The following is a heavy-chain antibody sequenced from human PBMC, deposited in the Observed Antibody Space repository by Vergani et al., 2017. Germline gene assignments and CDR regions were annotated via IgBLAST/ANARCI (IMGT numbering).Heavy chain of an antibody. CDR2: LSTTGGA. J-gene: IGHJ5*02. D-gene: IGHD6-13*01. V-gene: IGHV4-59*02. Sequence: QVRLQESGPGLVKPSETLSLTCHVFGVSVTDYNCNWIRQAPGKGLEWIGSLSTTGGATHASHNPSLKIRVSISVDTSKSQFSLRLTSVTAADSAIYYCAGDTHSWQRADRWGQGLLVSVSS. CDR1: GVSVTDYN. CDR3: AGDTHSWQRADR.